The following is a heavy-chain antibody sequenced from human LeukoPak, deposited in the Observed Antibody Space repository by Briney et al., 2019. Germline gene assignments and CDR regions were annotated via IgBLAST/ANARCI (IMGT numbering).Heavy chain of an antibody. CDR3: ARGKHGSSCSYFDY. CDR2: IKQDGSEK. D-gene: IGHD3-22*01. V-gene: IGHV3-7*01. J-gene: IGHJ4*02. CDR1: GFTFRSYW. Sequence: GGSLRLSCVASGFTFRSYWMSWVRQAPGKGLEWVANIKQDGSEKYYVDSVKGRFTISRDNAKNSLYLQMNSLRAEDTAVYYCARGKHGSSCSYFDYSGQGTLVTVSS.